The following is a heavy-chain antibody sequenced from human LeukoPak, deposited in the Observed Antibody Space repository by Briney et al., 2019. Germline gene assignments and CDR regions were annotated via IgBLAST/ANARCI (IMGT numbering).Heavy chain of an antibody. CDR2: IYHSGGT. J-gene: IGHJ4*02. V-gene: IGHV4-38-2*02. CDR1: GYSISCGYY. CDR3: ARLFDY. Sequence: PSETLSLTCTVSGYSISCGYYWGWIRQPPGKGLQWIGSIYHSGGTYYNPSLKSRVTISVDTSKNQFSLKLSSVTAADTAVYYCARLFDYWGQGTLVTVSS.